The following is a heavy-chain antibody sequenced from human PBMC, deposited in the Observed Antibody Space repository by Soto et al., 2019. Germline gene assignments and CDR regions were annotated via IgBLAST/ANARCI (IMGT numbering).Heavy chain of an antibody. Sequence: APLTAPCRSSGEAYTAIASNWLLQAPGQSFEWMGWINAGSAKTKYSQIFQDRVTFTKDTSASTVFMELSSLSSEDKAVEYCSRINSSQDCIHVWGPEKTLTVSS. CDR3: SRINSSQDCIHV. J-gene: IGHJ3*01. D-gene: IGHD2-21*01. CDR2: INAGSAKT. V-gene: IGHV1-3*01. CDR1: GEAYTAIA.